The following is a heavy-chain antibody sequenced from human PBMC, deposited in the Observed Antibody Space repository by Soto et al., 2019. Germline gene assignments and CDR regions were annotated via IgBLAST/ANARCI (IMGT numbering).Heavy chain of an antibody. CDR2: ISYDGSDK. Sequence: GGSLRLSCRVSGFTFNNSGMHWVRQAPGKGLEWMAVISYDGSDKYYADSVKGRVIISRDNSKNTLNLEMNSLRAEDTAKYYCVKDRVPGAYGNYYGMDVWGQGTTVTVSS. CDR1: GFTFNNSG. CDR3: VKDRVPGAYGNYYGMDV. D-gene: IGHD5-12*01. V-gene: IGHV3-30*18. J-gene: IGHJ6*02.